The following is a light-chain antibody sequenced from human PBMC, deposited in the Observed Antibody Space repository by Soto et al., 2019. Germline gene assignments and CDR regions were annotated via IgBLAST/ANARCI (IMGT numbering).Light chain of an antibody. Sequence: EVVLTQSPATLSLSPGERATLSCRASQNVRTFLDWYQQKPGQAPRLLIYGASNRATGIPARFSGSGSGTDFTLTISSLEPEDFAVYYCQQHSHWPPWTFGQGTKGDIK. V-gene: IGKV3-11*01. CDR3: QQHSHWPPWT. J-gene: IGKJ1*01. CDR2: GAS. CDR1: QNVRTF.